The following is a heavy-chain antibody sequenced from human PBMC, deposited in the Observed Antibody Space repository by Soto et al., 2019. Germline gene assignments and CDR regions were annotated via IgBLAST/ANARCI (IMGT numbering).Heavy chain of an antibody. J-gene: IGHJ5*02. CDR3: ARGVGGYCSSTSCYNSWFDP. D-gene: IGHD2-2*02. CDR1: GGSISSGGYY. CDR2: IYYSGST. Sequence: SETLSLTCTVSGGSISSGGYYWSWIRQHPGKGLEWIGYIYYSGSTYYNPSLKSRVTISVDTSKNQFSLKLSSVTAADTAVYYCARGVGGYCSSTSCYNSWFDPWGQGTLVTVSS. V-gene: IGHV4-31*03.